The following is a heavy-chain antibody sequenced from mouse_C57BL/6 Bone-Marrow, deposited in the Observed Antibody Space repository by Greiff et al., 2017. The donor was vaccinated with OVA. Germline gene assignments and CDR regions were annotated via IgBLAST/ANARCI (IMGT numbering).Heavy chain of an antibody. D-gene: IGHD2-5*01. J-gene: IGHJ3*01. CDR3: ARRDYSNYGFAY. CDR2: ISSGGSYT. V-gene: IGHV5-6*02. Sequence: EVKVVESGGDLVKPGGSLKLSCAASGFTFSSYGMSWVRPTPDKRLEWVATISSGGSYTYYPDSVKGRFTISRDNAKNTLYLQMSSLKSEDTAMYYCARRDYSNYGFAYWGQGTLVTVSA. CDR1: GFTFSSYG.